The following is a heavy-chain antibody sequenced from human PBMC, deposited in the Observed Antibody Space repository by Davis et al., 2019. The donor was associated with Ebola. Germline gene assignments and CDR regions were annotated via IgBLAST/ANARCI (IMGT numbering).Heavy chain of an antibody. J-gene: IGHJ4*02. CDR1: GGSISSSSYY. V-gene: IGHV4-39*01. CDR2: IYYSGST. D-gene: IGHD5-12*01. CDR3: ASGGYVSPFDY. Sequence: MPSETLSLTCTVSGGSISSSSYYWGWIRQPPGKGLEWIGSIYYSGSTYYNPSLKSRVTISVDTSKNQFSLKLSSVTAADTAVYYCASGGYVSPFDYWGQGTLVTVSS.